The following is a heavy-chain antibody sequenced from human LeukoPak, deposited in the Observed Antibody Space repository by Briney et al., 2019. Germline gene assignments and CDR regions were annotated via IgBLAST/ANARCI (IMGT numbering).Heavy chain of an antibody. J-gene: IGHJ4*02. V-gene: IGHV1-69*13. CDR2: IIPIFGTA. D-gene: IGHD3-22*01. CDR1: GGTFSSYA. CDR3: ARDKKYYYDSSEYYFDY. Sequence: GASVKVSCKASGGTFSSYAISWVRQAPGQGLEWMGGIIPIFGTANYAQKFQGRVTITADESTSTAYMEVSSLRSEDTAVYYCARDKKYYYDSSEYYFDYWGQGTLVTVSS.